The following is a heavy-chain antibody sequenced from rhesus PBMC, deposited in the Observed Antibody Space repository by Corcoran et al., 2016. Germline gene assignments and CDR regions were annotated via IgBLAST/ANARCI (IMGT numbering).Heavy chain of an antibody. CDR1: GGYISSNY. J-gene: IGHJ6*01. V-gene: IGHV4-160*01. D-gene: IGHD4-23*01. Sequence: QVQLQESGPGLVKPSETLSLTCAVSGGYISSNYWSWILQPPGKGLDWIRYIYSSSGSTYYTPSLKCRVTISTDTSKNQFSLKLRSVTAADTAMYYCARVARYSTLLDSWVQGVVVTVSS. CDR3: ARVARYSTLLDS. CDR2: IYSSSGST.